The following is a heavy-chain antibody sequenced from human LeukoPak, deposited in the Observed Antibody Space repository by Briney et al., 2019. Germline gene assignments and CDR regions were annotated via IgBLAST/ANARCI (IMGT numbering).Heavy chain of an antibody. CDR1: GFNFSSYW. J-gene: IGHJ4*02. CDR3: VREPPHVGMPGPGDY. CDR2: IKHDGSDN. Sequence: GGSLRRSCAASGFNFSSYWLIWVREAPRQGLEWVANIKHDGSDNNYVDSVKGRFTISRDNAKNSLYVRMNSLRVDDTAVYYCVREPPHVGMPGPGDYWGQGTLVTVSS. D-gene: IGHD2-15*01. V-gene: IGHV3-7*01.